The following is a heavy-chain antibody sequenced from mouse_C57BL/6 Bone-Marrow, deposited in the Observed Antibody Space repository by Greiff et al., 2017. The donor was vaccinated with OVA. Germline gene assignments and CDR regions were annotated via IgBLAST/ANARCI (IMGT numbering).Heavy chain of an antibody. CDR1: GYAFSSSW. Sequence: QVQLKQSGPELVKPGASVKISCKASGYAFSSSWMNWVKQRPGKGLEWIGRIYPGDGDTNYNGKFKGKATLTADKSSSTAYMQLSSLTSEDSAVYFCARSGGAVGYFDVWGTGTTVTVSS. V-gene: IGHV1-82*01. J-gene: IGHJ1*03. CDR2: IYPGDGDT. D-gene: IGHD1-1*01. CDR3: ARSGGAVGYFDV.